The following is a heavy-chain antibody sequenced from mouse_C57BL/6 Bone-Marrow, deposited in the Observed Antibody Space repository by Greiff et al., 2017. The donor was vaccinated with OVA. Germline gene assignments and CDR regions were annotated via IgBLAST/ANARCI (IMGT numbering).Heavy chain of an antibody. Sequence: EVQVVASWGGLVKPGGSLKLSCAASGFTFSSYAMSWVRQTPEKRLAWVATISDGGSYTYYPDNVKGRFTISRDNAKNNLYLQMSHLKSEDTAMYYCARERGDYDSSWFAYWGQGTLVTVSA. CDR2: ISDGGSYT. CDR1: GFTFSSYA. D-gene: IGHD2-4*01. V-gene: IGHV5-4*01. J-gene: IGHJ3*01. CDR3: ARERGDYDSSWFAY.